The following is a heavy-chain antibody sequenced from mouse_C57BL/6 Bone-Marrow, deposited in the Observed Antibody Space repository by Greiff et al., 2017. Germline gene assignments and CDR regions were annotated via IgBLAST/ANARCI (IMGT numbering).Heavy chain of an antibody. CDR3: ASTGYYGSSLYWYFDV. V-gene: IGHV1-85*01. CDR1: CYTFTSYD. J-gene: IGHJ1*03. Sequence: QVQLQQSGPELVKPGASVKLSCKASCYTFTSYDINWVKQRPGQGLEWIGWIYPRDGSTKYNEKFKGKATLTVDTSSSTAYMELHSLTSEDSAVYFCASTGYYGSSLYWYFDVWGTGTTVTVSS. D-gene: IGHD1-1*01. CDR2: IYPRDGST.